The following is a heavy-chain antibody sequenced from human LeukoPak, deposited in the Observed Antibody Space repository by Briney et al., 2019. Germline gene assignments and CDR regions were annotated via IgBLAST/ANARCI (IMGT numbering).Heavy chain of an antibody. CDR2: IYYSGST. D-gene: IGHD2-8*01. CDR1: GGSISSSSYY. Sequence: SETLSLTCTVSGGSISSSSYYWGWIRQPPGKGLEWIGTIYYSGSTYYNPSLKSRVTISVDTSKNQFSLKLSSVTAADTAVYYCARRTNLIDYWGQGTLVTVSS. J-gene: IGHJ4*02. CDR3: ARRTNLIDY. V-gene: IGHV4-39*01.